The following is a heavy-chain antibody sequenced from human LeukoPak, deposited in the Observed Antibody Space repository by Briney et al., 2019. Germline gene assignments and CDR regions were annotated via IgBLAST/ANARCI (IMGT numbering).Heavy chain of an antibody. CDR1: VGSFSGYY. CDR2: INHSGST. CDR3: ARVVSAMPNWFDP. V-gene: IGHV4-34*01. D-gene: IGHD2-2*01. Sequence: SETLSLTCAVYVGSFSGYYWSWIRQPPGKGLEWIGEINHSGSTNYNPSLKSRVTISVDTSKNQFSLKLSSVTAADTAVYYCARVVSAMPNWFDPWGQGTLVTVSS. J-gene: IGHJ5*02.